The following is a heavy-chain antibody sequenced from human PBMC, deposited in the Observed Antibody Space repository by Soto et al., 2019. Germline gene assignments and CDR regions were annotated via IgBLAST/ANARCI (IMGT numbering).Heavy chain of an antibody. CDR1: GYTFTSYG. Sequence: QVQLVQSGAEVKKPGASVKVSCKASGYTFTSYGISWVRQAPGQGLEWMGWISAYNGNTNYAQKLQGRVTMTTDTSXXTAYMELRSLRSDDTAVYYCARDPRPSSTSCYFRYWGQGTLVTVSS. V-gene: IGHV1-18*01. J-gene: IGHJ4*02. CDR2: ISAYNGNT. D-gene: IGHD2-2*01. CDR3: ARDPRPSSTSCYFRY.